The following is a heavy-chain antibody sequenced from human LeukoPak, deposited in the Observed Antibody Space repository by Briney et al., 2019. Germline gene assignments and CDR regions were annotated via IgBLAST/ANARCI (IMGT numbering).Heavy chain of an antibody. Sequence: GGSLRLSCAASGFTFSSYSMNWVRQAPGKGLEWVSSISSSSSYIYYADSVKGRFTISRDNSKNTLYLQMNSLRAEDTAVYYCAARSNNWYVLDYWGQGTLVTVSS. J-gene: IGHJ4*02. CDR2: ISSSSSYI. V-gene: IGHV3-21*04. CDR3: AARSNNWYVLDY. CDR1: GFTFSSYS. D-gene: IGHD6-13*01.